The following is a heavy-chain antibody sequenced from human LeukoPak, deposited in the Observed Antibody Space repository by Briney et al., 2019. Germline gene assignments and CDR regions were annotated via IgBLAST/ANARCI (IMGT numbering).Heavy chain of an antibody. CDR3: ARGDYGDYDDAFDI. D-gene: IGHD4-17*01. CDR2: IYHSGST. Sequence: SETLSLTCAGSGGSISSSNWWSWVRQSPGEGLEWIGEIYHSGSTNYNPSLKSRVTISVDKSKNQFSLKLSSVTAADTAVYYCARGDYGDYDDAFDIWGQGTMVTVSS. J-gene: IGHJ3*02. V-gene: IGHV4-4*02. CDR1: GGSISSSNW.